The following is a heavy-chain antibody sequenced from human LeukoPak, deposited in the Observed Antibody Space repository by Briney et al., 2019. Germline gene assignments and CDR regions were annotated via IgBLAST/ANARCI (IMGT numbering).Heavy chain of an antibody. CDR1: GFTFSSYA. D-gene: IGHD3-3*01. CDR3: ARDAAVWSGYYRGRYFDY. J-gene: IGHJ4*02. CDR2: ISYDGSNK. Sequence: GGSLRLSCAASGFTFSSYAMHWVRQAPGKGLEWVAVISYDGSNKYYADSVKGRFTISRDNSKNTLYLQMNSLRAEDTAVYYCARDAAVWSGYYRGRYFDYWGQGTLVTVSS. V-gene: IGHV3-30-3*01.